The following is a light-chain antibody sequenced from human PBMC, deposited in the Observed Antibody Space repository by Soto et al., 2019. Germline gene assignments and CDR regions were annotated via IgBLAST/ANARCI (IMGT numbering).Light chain of an antibody. Sequence: EIVMTQSPATLSVSPGERATLSCRASQSVSSNLAWYQQKPGQAPRLLIYDASNRATGVPARFSGGGSITEFSLTISSLQSDDLAVYYCHQYNTWPPHFTFGPGTKVDIK. J-gene: IGKJ3*01. CDR2: DAS. CDR1: QSVSSN. V-gene: IGKV3-15*01. CDR3: HQYNTWPPHFT.